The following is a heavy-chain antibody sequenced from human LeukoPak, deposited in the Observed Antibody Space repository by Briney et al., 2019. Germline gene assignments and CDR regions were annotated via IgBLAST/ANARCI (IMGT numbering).Heavy chain of an antibody. V-gene: IGHV3-23*01. J-gene: IGHJ4*02. CDR1: GFTFSSYA. CDR2: TSGSGGST. Sequence: GGSLRLSCAASGFTFSSYAMSWVRQAPGKGLEWVSATSGSGGSTYYADSVKGRFTISRDNSKNTLYLQMNSLRAEDTAVYYCAKDDRSTSCFDYWGQGTLVTVSS. D-gene: IGHD2-2*01. CDR3: AKDDRSTSCFDY.